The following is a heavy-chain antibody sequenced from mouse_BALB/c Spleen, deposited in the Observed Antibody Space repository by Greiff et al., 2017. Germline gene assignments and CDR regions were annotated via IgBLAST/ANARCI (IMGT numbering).Heavy chain of an antibody. V-gene: IGHV5-6-5*01. CDR1: GFTFSSYA. Sequence: EVLLVESGGGLVKPGGSLKLSCAASGFTFSSYAMSWVRQTPAKRLEWVASISSGGSSYNPDSVKGRYTISRDNARNILYLQMSSLRSEDEAMYYCARGSYDYDYAMDYWGQGTSVTVSS. D-gene: IGHD2-4*01. J-gene: IGHJ4*01. CDR3: ARGSYDYDYAMDY. CDR2: ISSGGSS.